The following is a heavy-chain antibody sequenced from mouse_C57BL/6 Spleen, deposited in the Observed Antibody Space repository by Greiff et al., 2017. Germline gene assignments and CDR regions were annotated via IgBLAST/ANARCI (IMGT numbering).Heavy chain of an antibody. CDR2: ISNGGGST. D-gene: IGHD2-12*01. Sequence: EVQVEQSGAGLVQPGGSLKLSCTASGFTFSDYYMYWVRQTPGKRLEWVAYISNGGGSTYYPDTIKGRFTITTDNTNNTLYLQMIRLKSEDTAMYYCARHCIVTTREFAYWGKGTLVTVS. J-gene: IGHJ3*01. V-gene: IGHV5-12*01. CDR1: GFTFSDYY. CDR3: ARHCIVTTREFAY.